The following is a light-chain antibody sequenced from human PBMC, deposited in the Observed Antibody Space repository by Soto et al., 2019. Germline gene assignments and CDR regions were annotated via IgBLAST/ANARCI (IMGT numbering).Light chain of an antibody. CDR1: QVVGRN. V-gene: IGKV3-15*01. CDR3: QQYNNWPQT. J-gene: IGKJ2*01. Sequence: EIVMTQSQPSLYVSPGERATFSCGPIQVVGRNLAWYQQKRAQAPRLVLYGASTRATGIPARFSGSGSGTELTLTISSLQSEDFAVYYCQQYNNWPQTFGQGTKLEIK. CDR2: GAS.